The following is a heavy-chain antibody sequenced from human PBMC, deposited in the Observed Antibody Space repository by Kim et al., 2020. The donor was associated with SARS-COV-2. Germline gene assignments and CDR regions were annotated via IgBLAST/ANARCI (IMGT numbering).Heavy chain of an antibody. CDR1: GGTFSSYA. J-gene: IGHJ6*02. Sequence: SVKVSCKASGGTFSSYAISWVRQAPGQGLEWMGGIIPIFGTANYAQKFQGRVTITADESTSTAYMELSSLRSEDMAVYYCARGKPLSRRNYYDSSGYPYYYYGMDVWGQGTTVTVSS. V-gene: IGHV1-69*13. CDR2: IIPIFGTA. D-gene: IGHD3-22*01. CDR3: ARGKPLSRRNYYDSSGYPYYYYGMDV.